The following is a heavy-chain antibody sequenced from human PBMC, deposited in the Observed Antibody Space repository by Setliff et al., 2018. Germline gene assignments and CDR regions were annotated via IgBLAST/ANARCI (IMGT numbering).Heavy chain of an antibody. CDR1: GVDVIERLYY. V-gene: IGHV4-39*01. CDR2: RYYTGTT. D-gene: IGHD3-3*01. Sequence: SDTLSLTCSASGVDVIERLYYWSWVRQSPGKGLEWIGTRYYTGTTFYNPSLESRVAVSLDASEKKFSLNLRSVTTADTAVYYCARHFYPPDFFAHWGQGLLVTVSS. J-gene: IGHJ4*02. CDR3: ARHFYPPDFFAH.